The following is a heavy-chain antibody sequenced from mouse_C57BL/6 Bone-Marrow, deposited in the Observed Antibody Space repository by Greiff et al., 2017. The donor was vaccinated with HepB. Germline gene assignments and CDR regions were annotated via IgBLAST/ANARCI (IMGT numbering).Heavy chain of an antibody. D-gene: IGHD1-1*01. Sequence: EVQVVDSGGGLVQSGRSLRLSCATSGFTFSDFYMEWVRQAPGKGLEWIAASRNKANDYTTEYSASVKGRFIVSRDTSQSILYLQMNALRAEDTAIYYCARDALYRGFAYWGQGTLVTVSA. CDR3: ARDALYRGFAY. CDR1: GFTFSDFY. V-gene: IGHV7-1*01. J-gene: IGHJ3*01. CDR2: SRNKANDYTT.